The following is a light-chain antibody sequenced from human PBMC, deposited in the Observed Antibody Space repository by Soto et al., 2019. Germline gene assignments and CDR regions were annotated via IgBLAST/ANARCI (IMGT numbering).Light chain of an antibody. CDR2: DTS. V-gene: IGKV3-11*01. J-gene: IGKJ1*01. Sequence: EVVLTQSPATLSLSPGERATLSCRASQSVISYLAWYQQKPGQPPRLLIYDTSNRATGVPARFSVSGSGTDFTLTISSLEPEDFAVYYCQQRNIWPWTFGQGTKVEIK. CDR1: QSVISY. CDR3: QQRNIWPWT.